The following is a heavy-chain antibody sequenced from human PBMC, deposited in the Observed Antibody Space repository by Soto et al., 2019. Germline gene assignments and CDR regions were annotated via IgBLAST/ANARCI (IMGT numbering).Heavy chain of an antibody. J-gene: IGHJ6*02. Sequence: PXVSLRLSCAASGFTFSSYGMHWVRQAPGKGLEWVAVISYDGSNKYYADSVKGRFTISRDNSKNTLYLQMNSLRAEDTAVYYCAKTLGRQGWPGYTYYYGMDVWGQGTTVTVSS. V-gene: IGHV3-30*18. CDR2: ISYDGSNK. CDR1: GFTFSSYG. D-gene: IGHD6-13*01. CDR3: AKTLGRQGWPGYTYYYGMDV.